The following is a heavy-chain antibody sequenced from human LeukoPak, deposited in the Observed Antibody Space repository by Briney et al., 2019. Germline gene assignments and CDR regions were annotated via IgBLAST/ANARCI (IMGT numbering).Heavy chain of an antibody. D-gene: IGHD2-15*01. J-gene: IGHJ6*02. V-gene: IGHV4-39*01. CDR3: ARRSHCTGDSCYPV. Sequence: PSETLSLTCTVSGDSMTSSNHYWVWIRQPPWKGLEWIGSIYYGGSTYYNPSLKIPFTIVQDTFKNQVSMKVNTVTAADTAVYHCARRSHCTGDSCYPVWGQGTTVTVSS. CDR2: IYYGGST. CDR1: GDSMTSSNHY.